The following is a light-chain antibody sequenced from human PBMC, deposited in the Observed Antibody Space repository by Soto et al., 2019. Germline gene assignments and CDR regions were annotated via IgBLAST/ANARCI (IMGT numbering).Light chain of an antibody. V-gene: IGKV1-5*01. CDR1: QSINAW. CDR3: QHYNSYSEA. J-gene: IGKJ1*01. Sequence: DIQMTQSPSTLSASVGDRVTITCRASQSINAWLAWYQQKPGKAPKLLIYDVSTLDSGVPSRFSGSASGTEFTLTISSLDSDDFATYYCQHYNSYSEAFGQGTKVELK. CDR2: DVS.